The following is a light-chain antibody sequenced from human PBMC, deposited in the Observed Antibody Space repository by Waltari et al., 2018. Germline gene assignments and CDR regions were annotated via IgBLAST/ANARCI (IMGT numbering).Light chain of an antibody. CDR3: MQTVQLPRT. Sequence: DIVMTQTPLSLSVTPGQPASFSCKSSQSLLHSDGKTSLYRYLQKPGQPPQLLIYEVFNLFSGVPDKFSGSGSGTDFTLKISRVEAEDVGVYFCMQTVQLPRTFGQGTKLEIK. CDR2: EVF. V-gene: IGKV2D-29*01. CDR1: QSLLHSDGKTS. J-gene: IGKJ2*02.